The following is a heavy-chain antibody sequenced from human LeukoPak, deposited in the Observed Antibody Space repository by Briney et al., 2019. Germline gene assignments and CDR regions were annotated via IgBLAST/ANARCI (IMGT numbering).Heavy chain of an antibody. CDR2: INHSGSI. CDR3: AKHEGSYFDKSGYTFEY. Sequence: SETLSLTCTVSGGSISSSSYYWGWIRQPPGKGLEWIGEINHSGSINYNPSLKSRVTISVDTSRNQFSLKLSSVSAADRGIYYCAKHEGSYFDKSGYTFEYWGQGTLVTVSS. CDR1: GGSISSSSYY. J-gene: IGHJ4*02. V-gene: IGHV4-39*01. D-gene: IGHD3-22*01.